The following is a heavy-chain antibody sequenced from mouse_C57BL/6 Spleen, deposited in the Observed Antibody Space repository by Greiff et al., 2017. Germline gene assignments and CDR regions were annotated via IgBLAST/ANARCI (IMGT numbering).Heavy chain of an antibody. Sequence: EVQLQQSGAELVKPGASVKLSCTASGFNINDYSMHWVKQRTEQGLEWIGRIDPEDGDTKYAPKFQGKATITADTSSNTAYLQLSSLTSEDTAVYYCARWGNYYAMDYWGQGTTVTVSS. V-gene: IGHV14-2*01. J-gene: IGHJ4*01. CDR3: ARWGNYYAMDY. CDR2: IDPEDGDT. D-gene: IGHD2-1*01. CDR1: GFNINDYS.